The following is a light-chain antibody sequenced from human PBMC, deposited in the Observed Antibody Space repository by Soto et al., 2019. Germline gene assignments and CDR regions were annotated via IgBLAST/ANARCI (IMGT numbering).Light chain of an antibody. Sequence: EIVLTQSPGTLSLSPGEIATLSFSASQSVSSSYLAWYQQKPGQAPRLLIYGASSRATGIPDRFSGSGSGTDFTLTISRLEPEDFAVYYCQQYGSSRRTFGQGTKVDI. CDR2: GAS. V-gene: IGKV3-20*01. CDR1: QSVSSSY. CDR3: QQYGSSRRT. J-gene: IGKJ1*01.